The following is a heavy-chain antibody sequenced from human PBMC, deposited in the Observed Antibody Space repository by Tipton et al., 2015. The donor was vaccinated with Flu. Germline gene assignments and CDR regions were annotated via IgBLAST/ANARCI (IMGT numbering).Heavy chain of an antibody. Sequence: LRLSCAISAFSLTDNYVSWIRQPAGRGLEWIGRVYPSGSTTYNPSLKSRVTLSIDTPSSRFSLKLTSVTAADTAVYYCARFWDVSDGFDIWGRGTLVTVSS. V-gene: IGHV4-4*07. CDR1: AFSLTDNY. CDR2: VYPSGST. CDR3: ARFWDVSDGFDI. D-gene: IGHD3-16*01. J-gene: IGHJ3*02.